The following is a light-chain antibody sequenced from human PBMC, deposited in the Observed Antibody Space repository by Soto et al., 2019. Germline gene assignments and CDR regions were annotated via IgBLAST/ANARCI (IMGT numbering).Light chain of an antibody. J-gene: IGKJ3*01. CDR3: QQYGSSLFT. CDR2: GES. V-gene: IGKV3-20*01. CDR1: QSVSSSY. Sequence: EIVLTQSPGTLSLSPGERATLSCRASQSVSSSYLAWYQQKPGQAPRLLIDGESSTATGITDRFSGSGSGTGFTLTISRLEPEDSAVYYCQQYGSSLFTFGPGTKVDIK.